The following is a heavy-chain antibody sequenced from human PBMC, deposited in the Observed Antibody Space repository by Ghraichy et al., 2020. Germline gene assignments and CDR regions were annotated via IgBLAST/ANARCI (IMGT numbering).Heavy chain of an antibody. CDR1: GGSFSGHY. J-gene: IGHJ3*01. CDR3: ARFRPDYGGNGFDV. Sequence: SETLSLTCAVYGGSFSGHYWSWIRQPPGKGLEWIGEINHSGSANYNPSLKSRVTISVDTSKKQFSLKLSSVTAADTAVYYCARFRPDYGGNGFDVWGQGTMVTVSS. D-gene: IGHD4-23*01. V-gene: IGHV4-34*01. CDR2: INHSGSA.